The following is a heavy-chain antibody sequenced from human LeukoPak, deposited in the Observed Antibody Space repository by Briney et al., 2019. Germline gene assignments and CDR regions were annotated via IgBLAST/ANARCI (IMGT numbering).Heavy chain of an antibody. V-gene: IGHV4-4*07. D-gene: IGHD7-27*01. J-gene: IGHJ4*02. CDR2: IYRSGST. Sequence: PSETLSLTCTVSGASIDTYHWNWIRQPAGKGLEGIGRIYRSGSTNYNPSLKGRVTMSVETSTNQVSLKVTSVTAADTAVYYRASGADAFETSGDYFDYWGRGTLVTVSS. CDR3: ASGADAFETSGDYFDY. CDR1: GASIDTYH.